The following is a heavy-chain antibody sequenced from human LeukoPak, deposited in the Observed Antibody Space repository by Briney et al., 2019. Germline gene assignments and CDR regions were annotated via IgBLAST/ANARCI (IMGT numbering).Heavy chain of an antibody. J-gene: IGHJ4*02. CDR1: GFTFSDHY. V-gene: IGHV3-11*01. D-gene: IGHD4-17*01. Sequence: GGSLRLSCAASGFTFSDHYMSWIRQAPGKGLEWVSYIRSGDSSIYYADSVKGRFTISRDNAKTSLYLQMSSLRAEDTAVYYCARGHYGLDYWGQGTLVTVSS. CDR2: IRSGDSSI. CDR3: ARGHYGLDY.